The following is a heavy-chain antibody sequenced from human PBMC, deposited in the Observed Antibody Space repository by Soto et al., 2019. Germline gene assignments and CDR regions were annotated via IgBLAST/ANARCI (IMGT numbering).Heavy chain of an antibody. CDR3: ATSKKVQLWLSYFDY. CDR1: GFTFDDYA. D-gene: IGHD5-18*01. J-gene: IGHJ4*02. Sequence: PGGSLRLSCAASGFTFDDYAMHWVRQAPGKGLEWVSGISWNSGSIGYADSVKGRFTISRDNAKNSLYLQMNSLRAEDKALYYCATSKKVQLWLSYFDYWGQGTLVTVSS. V-gene: IGHV3-9*01. CDR2: ISWNSGSI.